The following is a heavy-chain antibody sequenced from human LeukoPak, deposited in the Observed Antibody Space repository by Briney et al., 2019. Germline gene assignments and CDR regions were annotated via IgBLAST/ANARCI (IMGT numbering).Heavy chain of an antibody. Sequence: GASVKVSCKASGYTFSTYALMWVRQAPGQGLEWMGWINTNNGNTNYAQKFQGRVTMTTDTSTSTGYMELRSLRSDDTAVYYCARKRCTGDCYLFDPWGQGTLVTVSS. D-gene: IGHD2-21*02. CDR3: ARKRCTGDCYLFDP. J-gene: IGHJ5*02. CDR1: GYTFSTYA. CDR2: INTNNGNT. V-gene: IGHV1-18*01.